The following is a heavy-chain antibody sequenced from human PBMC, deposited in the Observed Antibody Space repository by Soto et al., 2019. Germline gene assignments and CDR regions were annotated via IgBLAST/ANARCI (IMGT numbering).Heavy chain of an antibody. CDR3: AKERGQDEHCSSTSCGAGWGTGYYYGMDV. V-gene: IGHV3-43*01. J-gene: IGHJ6*02. CDR1: GFTFDDYT. D-gene: IGHD2-2*01. Sequence: PVGSLRLSCAASGFTFDDYTMHWVRQAPGKGLEWVSLISWDGGSTYYADSVKGRFTISRDNSKNSLYLQMNSLRTEDTALYYCAKERGQDEHCSSTSCGAGWGTGYYYGMDVSGQGTTATV. CDR2: ISWDGGST.